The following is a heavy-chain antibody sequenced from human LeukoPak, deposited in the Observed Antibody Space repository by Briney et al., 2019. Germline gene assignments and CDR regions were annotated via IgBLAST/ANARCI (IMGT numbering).Heavy chain of an antibody. CDR1: GFTFSSYS. V-gene: IGHV3-48*04. Sequence: PGGSLRLSCAASGFTFSSYSMNWVRQAPGKGLEWVSYISSSSSTIYYADSVKGRFTISRDNAKNSLYLQMNSLRAEDTAVYYCASTGAVAGNYYYYGMDVWGQGTTVTVSS. D-gene: IGHD6-19*01. CDR2: ISSSSSTI. CDR3: ASTGAVAGNYYYYGMDV. J-gene: IGHJ6*02.